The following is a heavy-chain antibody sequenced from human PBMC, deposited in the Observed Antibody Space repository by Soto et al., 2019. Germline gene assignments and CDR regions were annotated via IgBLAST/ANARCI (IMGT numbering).Heavy chain of an antibody. CDR2: IIPIFGTA. Sequence: GASVKVSCKASGGTFSSYAISWVRRAPGQGLEWMGGIIPIFGTANYAQKFQGRVTITADESTSTAYMGLSSLRSEDTAVYYCARSAQEEFYGSGSYLKPLNWFDPWGQGTLVTVSS. J-gene: IGHJ5*02. V-gene: IGHV1-69*13. CDR1: GGTFSSYA. CDR3: ARSAQEEFYGSGSYLKPLNWFDP. D-gene: IGHD3-10*01.